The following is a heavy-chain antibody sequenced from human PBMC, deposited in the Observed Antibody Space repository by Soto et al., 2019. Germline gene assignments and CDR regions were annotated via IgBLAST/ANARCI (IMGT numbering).Heavy chain of an antibody. CDR3: AKDGYSSSWYLAPYYYYGMDV. CDR2: ISYDGSNK. Sequence: GGSLRLSCAASGFTFSSYGMHWVRQAPGKGLEWVAVISYDGSNKYYADSVKGRFTISRDNSKNTLYLQMNSLRAEDTAVYYCAKDGYSSSWYLAPYYYYGMDVWGQGTTVTVSS. CDR1: GFTFSSYG. V-gene: IGHV3-30*18. J-gene: IGHJ6*02. D-gene: IGHD6-13*01.